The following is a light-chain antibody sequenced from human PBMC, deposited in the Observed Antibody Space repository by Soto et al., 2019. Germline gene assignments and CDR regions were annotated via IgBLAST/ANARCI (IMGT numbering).Light chain of an antibody. V-gene: IGKV1-39*01. CDR1: QTITTY. CDR3: QQTYNTPLT. Sequence: EIQMTQSPSSLSASVGDRVTITCRASQTITTYLNWYQQRPGKAPKLLIFGATALQGGVPSRFSGSGSGTDFTLTISSLQPEDFATYHCQQTYNTPLTFGGGTKVDIK. J-gene: IGKJ4*01. CDR2: GAT.